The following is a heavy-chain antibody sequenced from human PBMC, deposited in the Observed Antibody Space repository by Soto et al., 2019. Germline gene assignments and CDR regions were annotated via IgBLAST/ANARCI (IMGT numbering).Heavy chain of an antibody. J-gene: IGHJ3*02. V-gene: IGHV3-21*01. CDR1: GFTFSSYS. CDR2: ISSSSSYI. CDR3: ARAETTTVAFDI. Sequence: EVQLVESGGGLVKPGGSLRLSCAASGFTFSSYSMNWVRQAPGKGLEWVSSISSSSSYIYYADSVKGRFTISRDNAKNSLYLQMNSLRAEDTAVYYCARAETTTVAFDIWGQGTMVTVSS. D-gene: IGHD4-17*01.